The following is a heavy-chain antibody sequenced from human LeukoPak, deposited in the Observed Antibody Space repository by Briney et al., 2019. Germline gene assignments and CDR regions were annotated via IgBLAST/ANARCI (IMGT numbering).Heavy chain of an antibody. CDR3: ARAQPWELGDAFDI. V-gene: IGHV3-11*04. D-gene: IGHD1-26*01. Sequence: GGSLRLSCVTSGFTFSDYDMNWIRQAPGRGLEWVSYSGSNNSSMYYADSVKGRFSISRDNAKNSLYLHMSNLSADDTAVYYCARAQPWELGDAFDIWGQGTMVTVSS. J-gene: IGHJ3*02. CDR2: SGSNNSSM. CDR1: GFTFSDYD.